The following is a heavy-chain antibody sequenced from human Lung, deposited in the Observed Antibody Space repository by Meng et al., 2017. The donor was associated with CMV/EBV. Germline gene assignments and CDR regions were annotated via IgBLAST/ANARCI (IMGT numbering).Heavy chain of an antibody. CDR3: ARGINGGCGD. CDR2: TYYRSKWYH. J-gene: IGHJ4*02. V-gene: IGHV6-1*01. CDR1: GDIVSSNSAA. Sequence: LQQSDPGLVMPSPTTSPTCAISGDIVSSNSAAWHWIRRSPSRGLEWLGRTYYRSKWYHEYAVSVKSRITISPDTPKNQFSLQLNSMTPEDTAVYYCARGINGGCGDWGQGTLVTVSS. D-gene: IGHD4-23*01.